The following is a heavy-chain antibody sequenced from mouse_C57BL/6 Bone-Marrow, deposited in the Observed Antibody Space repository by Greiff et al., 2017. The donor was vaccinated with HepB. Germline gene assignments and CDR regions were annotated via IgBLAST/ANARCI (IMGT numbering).Heavy chain of an antibody. Sequence: DVHLVESGGGLVQPGGSLSLSCAASGFTFTDYYMSWVRQPPGKALEWLGFIRNKANGYTTEYSASVKGRFTISRDNSQSILYLQMNALRAEDSATYYCARHYYGSSPSDFDVWGTGTTVTVSS. V-gene: IGHV7-3*01. D-gene: IGHD1-1*01. CDR1: GFTFTDYY. J-gene: IGHJ1*03. CDR3: ARHYYGSSPSDFDV. CDR2: IRNKANGYTT.